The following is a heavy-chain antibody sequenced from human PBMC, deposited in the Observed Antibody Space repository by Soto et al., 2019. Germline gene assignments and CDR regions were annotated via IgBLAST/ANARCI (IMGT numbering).Heavy chain of an antibody. CDR3: QGGDF. D-gene: IGHD3-16*01. V-gene: IGHV4-34*01. CDR2: INDSGST. J-gene: IGHJ4*02. Sequence: PSETQSLTCAVSGGSFRGYFWSWIRQSPDKGLEWIGEINDSGSTYYNPSFKSRLTISVDTSKSQISLTLTSVTAADSAVYYCQGGDFWGQGTRVTVSS. CDR1: GGSFRGYF.